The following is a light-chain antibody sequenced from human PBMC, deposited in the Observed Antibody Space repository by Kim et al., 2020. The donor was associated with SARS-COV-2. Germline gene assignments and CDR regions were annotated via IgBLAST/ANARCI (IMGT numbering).Light chain of an antibody. J-gene: IGLJ2*01. Sequence: QLVLTQSPSASASLGASVKLTCTLSSGHSSYAIAWHQQQPEKGPRYLMKLNSDGSHSKGDGIPDRFSGSSSGAERYLTISSLQSEDEADYYCQTWGTGIQVVFGGGTQLTV. CDR3: QTWGTGIQVV. CDR2: LNSDGSH. V-gene: IGLV4-69*01. CDR1: SGHSSYA.